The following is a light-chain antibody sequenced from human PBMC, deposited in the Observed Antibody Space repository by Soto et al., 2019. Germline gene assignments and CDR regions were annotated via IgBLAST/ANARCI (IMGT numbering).Light chain of an antibody. Sequence: DIVMTQSPLSLPVTPGEPASISCRSSQSLLHSNGYNYLDWYLQKPGQSPQLLIYLGSNRASAVPDRFSGRGSGTDFKLKISRVEAEDVGVYYCMQPLQSWTFGQGTKLDIK. CDR2: LGS. J-gene: IGKJ1*01. CDR1: QSLLHSNGYNY. V-gene: IGKV2-28*01. CDR3: MQPLQSWT.